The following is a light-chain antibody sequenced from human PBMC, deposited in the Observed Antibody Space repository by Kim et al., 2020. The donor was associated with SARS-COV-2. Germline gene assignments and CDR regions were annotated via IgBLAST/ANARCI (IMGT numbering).Light chain of an antibody. CDR1: SIRSYY. Sequence: SGALGQTVRITCQGDSIRSYYAAWYQQKPGQAPIVVIYGKNNRPSGIPDRFSGSSSGNTASLTITGTQAGDEADYYCNSRDSNDNVVFGGGTQLTV. CDR2: GKN. CDR3: NSRDSNDNVV. V-gene: IGLV3-19*01. J-gene: IGLJ2*01.